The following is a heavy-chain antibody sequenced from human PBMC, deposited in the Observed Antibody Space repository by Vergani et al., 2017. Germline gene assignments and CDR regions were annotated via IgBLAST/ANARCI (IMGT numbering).Heavy chain of an antibody. CDR2: INSDGSST. Sequence: EVQLVESGGGLVQPGGSLRLSCAASGFTFSSYWMHWVRQAPGKGLVWVSRINSDGSSTSYADSVKGRFTISRDNATNTLYLQMNSLRAEDTAVYYCAREKEWELRGFDYWGQGTLVTVSS. V-gene: IGHV3-74*01. D-gene: IGHD1-26*01. CDR3: AREKEWELRGFDY. CDR1: GFTFSSYW. J-gene: IGHJ4*02.